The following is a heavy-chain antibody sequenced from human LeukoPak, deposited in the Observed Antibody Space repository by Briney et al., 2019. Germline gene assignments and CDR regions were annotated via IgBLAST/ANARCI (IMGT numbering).Heavy chain of an antibody. D-gene: IGHD3-3*01. J-gene: IGHJ4*02. Sequence: SETLSLTCTVSGGSISSYYWSWIRQPPGKGLEWIGNIFYTGSTKYNPSLKSRVTISVDTSKNQFSLKLSSVTAEDTAVYYCARGHDAASDYWGQGTLVTVSS. CDR3: ARGHDAASDY. CDR2: IFYTGST. CDR1: GGSISSYY. V-gene: IGHV4-59*01.